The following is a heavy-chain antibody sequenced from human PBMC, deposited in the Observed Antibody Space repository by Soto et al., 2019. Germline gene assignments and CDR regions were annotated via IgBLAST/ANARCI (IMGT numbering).Heavy chain of an antibody. V-gene: IGHV3-21*01. Sequence: GGSLRLSCAASGFTLTRYSMNWVRQAPGKGLEWVSSISSTTNYIYYADSMKGRFTVSRDNAKNSVYLEMNSLSAEDTAVYYCARESGDLTSNFDYWGQGTLVTVSS. CDR1: GFTLTRYS. D-gene: IGHD3-10*01. CDR2: ISSTTNYI. J-gene: IGHJ4*02. CDR3: ARESGDLTSNFDY.